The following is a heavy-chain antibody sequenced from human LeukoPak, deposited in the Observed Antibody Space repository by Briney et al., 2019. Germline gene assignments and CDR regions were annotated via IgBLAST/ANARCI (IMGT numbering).Heavy chain of an antibody. V-gene: IGHV3-53*01. Sequence: PGGSLSLSCAASGFPVSSNYMSWVRQAPGKGLEWVSVIYSGGSTYYADSVKGRFTISRDNSKSTLYLQTNSLRAEDTAVYYCARRLGGPDRYYYYGMDVWGQGTTVTVSS. CDR1: GFPVSSNY. J-gene: IGHJ6*02. CDR2: IYSGGST. CDR3: ARRLGGPDRYYYYGMDV. D-gene: IGHD1-26*01.